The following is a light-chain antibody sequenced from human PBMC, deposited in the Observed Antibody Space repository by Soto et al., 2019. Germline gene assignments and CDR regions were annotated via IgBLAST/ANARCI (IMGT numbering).Light chain of an antibody. CDR2: GAS. Sequence: EVVVTQSPDTLSLSPGETATLSCRASQSVSSRVAWYQHKPGQSPRLVVYGASSRATGIPERFSGSGSGTDFTLTISSLQPDDFATYYCQHYNSYSEAFGQGTKVDI. CDR3: QHYNSYSEA. CDR1: QSVSSR. J-gene: IGKJ1*01. V-gene: IGKV3D-15*01.